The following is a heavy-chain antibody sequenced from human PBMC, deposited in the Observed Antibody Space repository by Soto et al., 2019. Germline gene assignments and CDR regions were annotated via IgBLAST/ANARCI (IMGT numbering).Heavy chain of an antibody. CDR1: GYTFTIYW. D-gene: IGHD4-17*01. V-gene: IGHV5-51*01. J-gene: IGHJ4*02. CDR2: IYPSDSDT. CDR3: ARPANTVADHFDL. Sequence: GESLKISCQVSGYTFTIYWIGWLRQMPGKGLEWMGIIYPSDSDTRYNPSFQGQVTISADQSINTAYLQWDSLEASDTAIYYCARPANTVADHFDLWGQGTPVTVSS.